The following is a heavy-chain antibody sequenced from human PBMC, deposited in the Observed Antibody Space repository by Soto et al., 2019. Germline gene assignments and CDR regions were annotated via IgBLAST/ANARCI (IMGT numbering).Heavy chain of an antibody. V-gene: IGHV3-21*01. CDR1: GFTFSSYS. CDR3: ARYDDGSGSYSDWFDP. Sequence: VGSLRLSCAASGFTFSSYSMNWVRQAPGKGLEWVSSISSSSSYIYYADSVKGRFTISRDNAKNSLYLQMNSLRAEDTAVYYCARYDDGSGSYSDWFDPWGQGTLVTVSS. CDR2: ISSSSSYI. D-gene: IGHD3-10*01. J-gene: IGHJ5*02.